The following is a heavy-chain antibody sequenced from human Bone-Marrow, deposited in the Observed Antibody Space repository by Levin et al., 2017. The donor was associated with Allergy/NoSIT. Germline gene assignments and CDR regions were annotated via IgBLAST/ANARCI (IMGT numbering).Heavy chain of an antibody. J-gene: IGHJ4*02. D-gene: IGHD4-17*01. CDR1: GGSISSNSHY. Sequence: SQTLSLTCTVSGGSISSNSHYWAWIRQPPGKGLEWIGSIYYRGSTYSNPSLKSRVTLLVDTSNNQFSLKLRSVTVADTAVYYCARLSGITVTTYYFDYWGQGTLVTVSS. V-gene: IGHV4-39*07. CDR3: ARLSGITVTTYYFDY. CDR2: IYYRGST.